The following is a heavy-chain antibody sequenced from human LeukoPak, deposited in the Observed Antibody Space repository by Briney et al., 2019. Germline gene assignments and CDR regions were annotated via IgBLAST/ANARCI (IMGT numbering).Heavy chain of an antibody. CDR3: ARVPHGGDYFSYFDY. V-gene: IGHV1-69*06. D-gene: IGHD4-17*01. Sequence: ASMKVSCKASGGTFSSYAISWERQAPGQGLEWMGGTIPIFGTANYAQKFQGRVTITAEKSTSTDYMELSSLRSEDTAVYYCARVPHGGDYFSYFDYWGQGNLVTVSS. CDR2: TIPIFGTA. J-gene: IGHJ4*02. CDR1: GGTFSSYA.